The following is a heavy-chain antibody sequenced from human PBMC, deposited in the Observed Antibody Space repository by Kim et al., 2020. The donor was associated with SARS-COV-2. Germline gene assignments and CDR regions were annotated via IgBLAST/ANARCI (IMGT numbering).Heavy chain of an antibody. CDR1: GFTFSSCT. CDR2: ISSSSTFI. CDR3: ASAILTGYPPYAMDV. D-gene: IGHD3-9*01. Sequence: GGSLRLSCAASGFTFSSCTMNWVRQAPGKGLEWVSSISSSSTFIYYADSVKGRFTISRDNAKNSLSLQMNSLRAEDTAVYYCASAILTGYPPYAMDVWGQGTTVTVSS. V-gene: IGHV3-21*01. J-gene: IGHJ6*02.